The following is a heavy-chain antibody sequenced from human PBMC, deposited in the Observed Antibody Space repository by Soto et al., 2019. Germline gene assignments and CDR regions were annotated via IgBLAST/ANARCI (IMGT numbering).Heavy chain of an antibody. V-gene: IGHV1-18*04. CDR1: GYTFTSYG. J-gene: IGHJ5*02. CDR2: ISAYSGNT. Sequence: ASVKVSCKASGYTFTSYGISWVRQAPGQGLEWMGWISAYSGNTNYAQKLQGRVTMTTDTSTSTAYMELRSLRSDDTAVYYCARSRGASNYYDSSGYKNWFDPWGQGTLVTV. CDR3: ARSRGASNYYDSSGYKNWFDP. D-gene: IGHD3-22*01.